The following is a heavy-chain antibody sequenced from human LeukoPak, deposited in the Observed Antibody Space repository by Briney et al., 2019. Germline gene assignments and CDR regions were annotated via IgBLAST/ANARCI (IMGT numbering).Heavy chain of an antibody. D-gene: IGHD6-19*01. V-gene: IGHV3-7*01. CDR2: IKPDGNER. J-gene: IGHJ3*01. CDR1: GSTFNTYW. CDR3: ARRQWTAFDF. Sequence: GGSLRLSCAASGSTFNTYWISWVRQAPGKGLQWVANIKPDGNERYYVDYVKGRFTISRDNARSSLYLQMNSLRVEDTAIYYCARRQWTAFDFWGQGTMVTVSS.